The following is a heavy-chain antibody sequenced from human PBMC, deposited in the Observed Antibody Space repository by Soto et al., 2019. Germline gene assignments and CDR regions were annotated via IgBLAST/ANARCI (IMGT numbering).Heavy chain of an antibody. CDR1: GFTFSSYA. CDR2: ISYDGSNK. Sequence: QVQLVESGGGVVQPGRSLRLSCAASGFTFSSYAMHWVRQAPGKGLEWVAVISYDGSNKYYADSVKGRFTISRDNSKNTLYLQMNSLRAEDTAVYYCARGRGYCSSTGCSYYYYYGMDVWGQGTTVTVSS. J-gene: IGHJ6*02. CDR3: ARGRGYCSSTGCSYYYYYGMDV. D-gene: IGHD2-2*01. V-gene: IGHV3-30-3*01.